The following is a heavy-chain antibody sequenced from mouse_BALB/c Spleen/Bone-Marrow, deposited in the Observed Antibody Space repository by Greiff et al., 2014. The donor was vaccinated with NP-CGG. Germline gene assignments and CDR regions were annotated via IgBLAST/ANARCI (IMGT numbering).Heavy chain of an antibody. D-gene: IGHD1-2*01. CDR2: IYPGSGTT. J-gene: IGHJ4*01. CDR1: GYTFNDYY. V-gene: IGHV1-84*02. CDR3: ARDYGYVDAMNY. Sequence: LMESGPELVKPGASVKISCKASGYTFNDYYINWVKQKPGQGLEWIGWIYPGSGTTKYNENFKGKATLTVDTSSSTAYIQLSSLTSEDTAVYFCARDYGYVDAMNYWGQGTSVTVSS.